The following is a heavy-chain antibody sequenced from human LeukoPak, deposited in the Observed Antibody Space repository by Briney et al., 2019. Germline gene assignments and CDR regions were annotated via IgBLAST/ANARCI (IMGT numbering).Heavy chain of an antibody. CDR1: GFSFGGFA. J-gene: IGHJ4*02. V-gene: IGHV3-23*01. CDR2: ISGNGGST. D-gene: IGHD2-15*01. CDR3: AKYSRGYGSAYLDY. Sequence: QPGGSLRLSCEASGFSFGGFALSWVRQAPGKGPEWVSIISGNGGSTFYADSVRGRFIISRDNANNTLYLEMNSLRAEDTAVYYCAKYSRGYGSAYLDYWGQGTLVTVSS.